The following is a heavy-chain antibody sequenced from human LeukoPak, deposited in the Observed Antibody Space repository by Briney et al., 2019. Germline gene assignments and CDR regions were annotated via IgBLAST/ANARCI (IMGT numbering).Heavy chain of an antibody. CDR1: KFTFSSYA. Sequence: PGGSLRLSCAASKFTFSSYAMSWVRQAPGKGLEWVSAISVGGNTYYTDSVKGRFTVSRDNSKNTLYLQMNSLRAEDTAVYYCAKEMSSSNIDHCGQGTLVTVSS. V-gene: IGHV3-23*01. CDR2: ISVGGNT. CDR3: AKEMSSSNIDH. J-gene: IGHJ4*02. D-gene: IGHD2-2*01.